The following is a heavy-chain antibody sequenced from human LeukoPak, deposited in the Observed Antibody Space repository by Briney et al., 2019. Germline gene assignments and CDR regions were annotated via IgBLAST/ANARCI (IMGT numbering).Heavy chain of an antibody. V-gene: IGHV3-30*18. Sequence: PGRSLRLSCAASGSTFSSYAMHWVRQAPGKGLEWVAVISYDGSNKYYADSVKGRFTISRDNANNSLSLLMNSLRVEDTALYYCAKWNRQPLVKGWFDTWGQGALVIVSS. CDR1: GSTFSSYA. CDR3: AKWNRQPLVKGWFDT. CDR2: ISYDGSNK. D-gene: IGHD6-13*01. J-gene: IGHJ5*02.